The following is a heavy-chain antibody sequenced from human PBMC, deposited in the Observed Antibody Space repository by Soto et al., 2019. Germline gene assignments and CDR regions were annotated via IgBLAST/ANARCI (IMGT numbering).Heavy chain of an antibody. CDR1: GFTVRGNY. D-gene: IGHD5-18*01. V-gene: IGHV3-66*01. CDR3: ARDLDTAWAPWLDH. CDR2: IYNDDST. Sequence: GGSLRLSCAASGFTVRGNYMSWARQAPGKGLEWVSVIYNDDSTFYADSVKGRFTISRDSSKNTLYLQMNSLRAEDTAVYYCARDLDTAWAPWLDHWAHGTLVTVSS. J-gene: IGHJ4*01.